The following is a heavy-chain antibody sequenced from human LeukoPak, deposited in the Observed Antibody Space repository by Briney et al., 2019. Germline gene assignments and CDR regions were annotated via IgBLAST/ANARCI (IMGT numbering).Heavy chain of an antibody. D-gene: IGHD3-10*01. CDR1: GFTVSSNY. J-gene: IGHJ4*02. Sequence: PGGSLRLSCAASGFTVSSNYMSWVRQAPGKGLEWVSVIYSGGSTYYADSVKGRFTIPRDNSKNTLYLQMNSLRAEDTAVYYCARAFMVRGVIFYFDYWGQGTLVTVSS. CDR2: IYSGGST. V-gene: IGHV3-53*01. CDR3: ARAFMVRGVIFYFDY.